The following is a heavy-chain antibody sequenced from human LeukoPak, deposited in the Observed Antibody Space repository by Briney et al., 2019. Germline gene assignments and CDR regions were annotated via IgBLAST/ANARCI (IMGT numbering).Heavy chain of an antibody. CDR2: MYISGST. Sequence: SETPSLTCTVSGVSITNYYWAWIRQPAGKGLEWIGRMYISGSTNYNPSLKSRATISIDKANNQFSLKLRSVTAADTAVYYCARDYLVGAPLDSWGQGTQVTVSS. CDR3: ARDYLVGAPLDS. J-gene: IGHJ4*02. CDR1: GVSITNYY. V-gene: IGHV4-4*07. D-gene: IGHD1-26*01.